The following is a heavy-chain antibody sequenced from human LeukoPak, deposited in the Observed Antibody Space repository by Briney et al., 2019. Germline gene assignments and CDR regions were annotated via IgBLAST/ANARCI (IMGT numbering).Heavy chain of an antibody. D-gene: IGHD3-10*01. CDR3: AKKAMVRGVINLTHAFDI. V-gene: IGHV3-23*01. Sequence: GGSLRLSCAASGFTFSSYAMSWVRQAPGKGLEWASAISGSGGSTYYADSVKGRFTISRDNSKNTLYLQMNSLRAEDTAVYYCAKKAMVRGVINLTHAFDIWGQGTMVTVSS. CDR2: ISGSGGST. J-gene: IGHJ3*02. CDR1: GFTFSSYA.